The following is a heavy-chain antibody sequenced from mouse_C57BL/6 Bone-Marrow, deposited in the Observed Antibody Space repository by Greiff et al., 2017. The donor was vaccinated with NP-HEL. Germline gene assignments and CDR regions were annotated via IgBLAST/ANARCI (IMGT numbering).Heavy chain of an antibody. V-gene: IGHV5-12*01. CDR3: ARLGGNPFYYAMDY. J-gene: IGHJ4*01. CDR2: ISNGGGST. D-gene: IGHD1-1*02. Sequence: EVMLVESGGGLVQPGGSLKLSCAASGFTFSDYYMYWVRQTPEKRLEWVAYISNGGGSTYYPDNVKGRFTISRDNAKNTLYLQMSRLKSEDTAMYYCARLGGNPFYYAMDYWGQGTSVTVSS. CDR1: GFTFSDYY.